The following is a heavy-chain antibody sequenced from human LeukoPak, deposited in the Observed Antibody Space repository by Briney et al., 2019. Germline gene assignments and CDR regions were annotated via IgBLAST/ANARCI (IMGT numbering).Heavy chain of an antibody. Sequence: GGSLRLSCAASGITFSNYWMSWVRQAPGKGLEWVANIKQDGSEKNYVDSVKGRFTISRDNAKNSLYLQMNSLRAEDTAVYYCARARPEMATITSWGQGTLVTVSS. J-gene: IGHJ4*02. CDR1: GITFSNYW. D-gene: IGHD5-24*01. CDR2: IKQDGSEK. V-gene: IGHV3-7*01. CDR3: ARARPEMATITS.